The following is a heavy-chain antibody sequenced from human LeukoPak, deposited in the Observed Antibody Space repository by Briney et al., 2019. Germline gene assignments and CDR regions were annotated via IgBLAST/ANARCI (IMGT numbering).Heavy chain of an antibody. V-gene: IGHV5-10-1*01. CDR3: AASGIYYYGMDV. J-gene: IGHJ6*02. Sequence: GESLKISCEGSGYSFTSCWISWVRQMPGKGLEWMGRIDPSDSYTNYSPSFQGHVTISADKSISTAYLQWSSLKASDTAMYYCAASGIYYYGMDVWGQGTTVTVSS. D-gene: IGHD3-10*01. CDR2: IDPSDSYT. CDR1: GYSFTSCW.